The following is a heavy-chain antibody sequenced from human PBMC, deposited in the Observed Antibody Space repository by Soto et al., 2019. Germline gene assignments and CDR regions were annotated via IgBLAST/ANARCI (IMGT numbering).Heavy chain of an antibody. CDR1: GYNFANYW. Sequence: LKISCKGSGYNFANYWIGWVRQMPGKGLEWMGRIDPSDSYTNYSPSFQGHVTISADKSISTAYLQWSSLKASDTAMYYCAAPKQLSMGYYYGMDVWGQGTTVTVS. CDR3: AAPKQLSMGYYYGMDV. CDR2: IDPSDSYT. V-gene: IGHV5-10-1*01. D-gene: IGHD2-2*01. J-gene: IGHJ6*02.